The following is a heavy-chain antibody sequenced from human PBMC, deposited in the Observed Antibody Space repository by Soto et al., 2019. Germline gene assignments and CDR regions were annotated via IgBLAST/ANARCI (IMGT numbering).Heavy chain of an antibody. V-gene: IGHV1-8*01. CDR3: ARGRTRSNYASPNGY. Sequence: ASVKVSCKASGYTFTSYDFNWVRQATGQGLEWMGWMNPNSGNTGYAQKFQGRVTMTRNTSISTAYMELSSLRSEDTAVYYCARGRTRSNYASPNGYWGQGTLVTVSS. CDR1: GYTFTSYD. D-gene: IGHD4-4*01. CDR2: MNPNSGNT. J-gene: IGHJ4*02.